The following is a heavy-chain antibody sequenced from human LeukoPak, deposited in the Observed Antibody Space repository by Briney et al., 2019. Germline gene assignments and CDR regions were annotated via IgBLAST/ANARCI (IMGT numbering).Heavy chain of an antibody. CDR1: GYTFTGYY. J-gene: IGHJ4*02. D-gene: IGHD3-3*01. Sequence: ASVKVSCKASGYTFTGYYMHWVRQAPGQGLEWMGWINPNSGGTNYAQKFQGRVTMTRDTSISTAYMELSRLRSDDTAVYYCARDYDFWSGYLFDYWGQGTLVTVSS. V-gene: IGHV1-2*02. CDR2: INPNSGGT. CDR3: ARDYDFWSGYLFDY.